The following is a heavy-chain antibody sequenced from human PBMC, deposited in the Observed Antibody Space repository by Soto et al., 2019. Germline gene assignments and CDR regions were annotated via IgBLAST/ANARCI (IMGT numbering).Heavy chain of an antibody. Sequence: SVKVSFKASGGTFSSYAISWLRQAPGQGLEWMGGIIPIFGTANYAQKFQGRVTITADKSTSTAYMELSSLRSEDTAVYYCARAPYDFWSGYYNGYGMDVWGQGTTVTVSS. D-gene: IGHD3-3*01. CDR2: IIPIFGTA. J-gene: IGHJ6*02. CDR1: GGTFSSYA. V-gene: IGHV1-69*06. CDR3: ARAPYDFWSGYYNGYGMDV.